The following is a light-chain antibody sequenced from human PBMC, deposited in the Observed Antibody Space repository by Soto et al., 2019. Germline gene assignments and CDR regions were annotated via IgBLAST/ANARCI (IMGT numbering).Light chain of an antibody. CDR3: QRYGSSPPFT. Sequence: EIVLTQSPGTLSLSPGERATLSCRASLRVSSSYLAWYQQKPGQAPRLLIYGASTRATGIPDRLSGSGSGTDFTLTISRLEPEDFAVYFCQRYGSSPPFTFGQGTKVDIK. J-gene: IGKJ2*01. V-gene: IGKV3-20*01. CDR2: GAS. CDR1: LRVSSSY.